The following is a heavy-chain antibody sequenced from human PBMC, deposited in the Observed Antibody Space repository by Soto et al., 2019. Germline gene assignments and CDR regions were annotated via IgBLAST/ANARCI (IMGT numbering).Heavy chain of an antibody. CDR2: INHSGST. J-gene: IGHJ6*02. CDR3: ARGRGGCSGGSCNLDPDYYYGMDV. D-gene: IGHD2-15*01. Sequence: PSETLSLTCAVYGGSFSGYYWTWIRQPPGKGLEWIGEINHSGSTNYNPSLKSRVTISVDTSKNQFSLKLSSVTAADTAVYYCARGRGGCSGGSCNLDPDYYYGMDVWGQGTTVTVSS. V-gene: IGHV4-34*01. CDR1: GGSFSGYY.